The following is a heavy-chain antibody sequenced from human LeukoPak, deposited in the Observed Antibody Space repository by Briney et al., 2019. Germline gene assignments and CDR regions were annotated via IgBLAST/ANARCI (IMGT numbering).Heavy chain of an antibody. CDR1: GYTFTSYG. J-gene: IGHJ4*02. V-gene: IGHV1-18*01. D-gene: IGHD3-16*02. CDR2: ISAYNGNT. CDR3: ARGITFGGVIVTHFDY. Sequence: ASVKVSCKASGYTFTSYGISWVRQAPGQGLEWMGWISAYNGNTNYAQKLQGRVTMTTDTSTSTAYMELRSLRSDDTAVYYCARGITFGGVIVTHFDYWGQGTLVTVSS.